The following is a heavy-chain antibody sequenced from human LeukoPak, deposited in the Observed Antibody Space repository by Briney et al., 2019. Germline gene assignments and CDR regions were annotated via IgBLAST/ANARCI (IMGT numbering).Heavy chain of an antibody. V-gene: IGHV4-34*01. J-gene: IGHJ4*02. CDR3: ARGLIAVAGPQGYFDY. CDR1: GGSFSGYY. CDR2: ISHSGST. D-gene: IGHD6-19*01. Sequence: PSETLSLTCAVYGGSFSGYYWSWIRQPPGKGLEWIGEISHSGSTNYNPSPKSRVTISVDTSKNQFSLKLSSVTAADTAVYYCARGLIAVAGPQGYFDYWGQGTLVTVSS.